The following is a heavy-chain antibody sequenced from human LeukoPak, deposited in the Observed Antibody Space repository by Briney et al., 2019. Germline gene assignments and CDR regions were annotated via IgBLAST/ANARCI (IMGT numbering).Heavy chain of an antibody. Sequence: PGGSLRLSCAASGFTFSSYSMNWVRQAPGKGLEWVSSISSSSSYIYYADSVKGRFTISRDNAKNSLYLQMNSLRAEDTAVYYCARDGFPYYYDSTARSGNWFDPWGQGTLVTVSS. D-gene: IGHD3-22*01. CDR3: ARDGFPYYYDSTARSGNWFDP. V-gene: IGHV3-21*01. CDR1: GFTFSSYS. CDR2: ISSSSSYI. J-gene: IGHJ5*02.